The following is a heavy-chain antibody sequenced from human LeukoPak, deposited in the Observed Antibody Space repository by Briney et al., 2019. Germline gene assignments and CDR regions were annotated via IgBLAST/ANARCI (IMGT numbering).Heavy chain of an antibody. Sequence: GGTLRLSCTASGFTFSSYSMNWVRQAPGKGLEWVSSISSSSSYIYYADSVKGRFTISRDNAKNSLYLQMNSLRAEDTAVYYCASSMVYAMFDYWGQGTLVTVSS. CDR1: GFTFSSYS. CDR2: ISSSSSYI. V-gene: IGHV3-21*01. D-gene: IGHD2-8*01. CDR3: ASSMVYAMFDY. J-gene: IGHJ4*02.